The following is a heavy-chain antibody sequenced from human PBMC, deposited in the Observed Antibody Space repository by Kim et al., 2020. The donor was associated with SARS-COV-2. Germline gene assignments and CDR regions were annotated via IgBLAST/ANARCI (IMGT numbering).Heavy chain of an antibody. CDR2: IIPIFGTA. Sequence: SVKVSCKASGGTFSSYAISWVRQAPGQGLEWMGGIIPIFGTANYAQKFQGRVTITADESTSTAYMELSSLRSEDTAVYYCARDGGPVVVTAYYGMDVWGQGTTVTVSS. D-gene: IGHD2-21*02. CDR3: ARDGGPVVVTAYYGMDV. CDR1: GGTFSSYA. V-gene: IGHV1-69*13. J-gene: IGHJ6*02.